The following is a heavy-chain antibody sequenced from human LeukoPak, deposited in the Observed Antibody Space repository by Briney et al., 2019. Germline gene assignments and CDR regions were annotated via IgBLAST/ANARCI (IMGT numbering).Heavy chain of an antibody. D-gene: IGHD6-13*01. J-gene: IGHJ1*01. V-gene: IGHV4-4*07. CDR2: IYTSGST. CDR3: AKYSSSLGHFQH. CDR1: GGSISSYY. Sequence: SETLSLTCTVSGGSISSYYWSWIRQPAGKGLEWIGRIYTSGSTNYNPSLKSRVTISVDTSKNQFSLKLSSVTAADTAVYYCAKYSSSLGHFQHWGQGTLVTVSS.